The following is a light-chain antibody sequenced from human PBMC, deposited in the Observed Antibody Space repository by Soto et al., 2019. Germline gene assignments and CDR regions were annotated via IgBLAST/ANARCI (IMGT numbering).Light chain of an antibody. Sequence: EIVMTQSPATLSVSPGERATLSCRASQSLYNNLAWYQQKPGQAPRLLIYGASARATAIPAMFSGSGSGTEYTLTIRSLQSEDFAVYYCQQYNNWPRTFGQGTKVEIK. J-gene: IGKJ1*01. CDR3: QQYNNWPRT. V-gene: IGKV3-15*01. CDR1: QSLYNN. CDR2: GAS.